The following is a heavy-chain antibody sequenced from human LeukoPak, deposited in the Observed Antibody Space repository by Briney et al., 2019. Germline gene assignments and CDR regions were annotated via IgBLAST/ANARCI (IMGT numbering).Heavy chain of an antibody. V-gene: IGHV3-11*04. CDR3: VGPDSQFDC. CDR2: ISSSGSTI. J-gene: IGHJ4*02. CDR1: GFTFSDYY. D-gene: IGHD3-10*01. Sequence: GGSLRLSCAASGFTFSDYYMSWIRQAPGKGLEWVSYISSSGSTIYYADSVKGRFTISRDNAKNSLYLQMNNLRVEDTAVYYCVGPDSQFDCWGQGTLVTVSS.